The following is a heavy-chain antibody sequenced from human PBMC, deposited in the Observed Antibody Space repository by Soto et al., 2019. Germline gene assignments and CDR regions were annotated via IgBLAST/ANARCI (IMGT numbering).Heavy chain of an antibody. D-gene: IGHD3-10*01. CDR2: IIPIFGTA. J-gene: IGHJ5*02. Sequence: QVQLVQSGAEVKKPGSSVKVSCKASGGTFSSYGISWVRQAPGQGLEWMGGIIPIFGTAKYAQKFQGRVTITADESTNTAYMELSSLRSEDTAVYYCARDEVTMIRGVTNWFDHWGQGTLVTVSS. V-gene: IGHV1-69*01. CDR3: ARDEVTMIRGVTNWFDH. CDR1: GGTFSSYG.